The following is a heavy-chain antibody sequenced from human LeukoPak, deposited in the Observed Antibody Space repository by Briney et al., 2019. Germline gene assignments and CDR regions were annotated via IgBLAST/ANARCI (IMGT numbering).Heavy chain of an antibody. CDR2: IIPIFGIA. J-gene: IGHJ6*02. Sequence: SVKVSCKASGGTFSSYAISWVRQAAGQGLEWMGRIIPIFGIANYAQKFQGRVTITADKSTSTAYMELSSLRSEDTAVYYCARDEMRCSSTSCYTGYYYGMDVWGQGTTVTVSS. CDR3: ARDEMRCSSTSCYTGYYYGMDV. V-gene: IGHV1-69*04. CDR1: GGTFSSYA. D-gene: IGHD2-2*02.